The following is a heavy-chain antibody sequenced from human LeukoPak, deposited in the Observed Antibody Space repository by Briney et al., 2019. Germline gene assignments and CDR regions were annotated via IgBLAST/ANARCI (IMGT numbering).Heavy chain of an antibody. CDR3: ARGSCTNGVCYGNDY. J-gene: IGHJ4*02. CDR2: INHSGST. Sequence: SETLSLTCAVYGGSFSGYYWSWIRQRPGKGLEWIGEINHSGSTNYNPSLKSRVTISVDTSKNQFSLKLSSVTAADTAVYYCARGSCTNGVCYGNDYWGQGTLVTVSS. D-gene: IGHD2-8*01. V-gene: IGHV4-34*01. CDR1: GGSFSGYY.